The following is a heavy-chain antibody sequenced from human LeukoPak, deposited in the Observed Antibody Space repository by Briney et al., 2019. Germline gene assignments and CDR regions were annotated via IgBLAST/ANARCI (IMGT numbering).Heavy chain of an antibody. Sequence: GGTLRLSCAASGFTFTSAWINWVRQAPGKGLEWVGRIKAKTEGGAIVSAAPVQGRFTISRDESRSTSYLQMTSLQSDDTAVYYCAAFCVGTRCPWDAFDFWGQGSMVTVSS. CDR1: GFTFTSAW. CDR3: AAFCVGTRCPWDAFDF. D-gene: IGHD2-21*01. V-gene: IGHV3-15*01. CDR2: IKAKTEGGAI. J-gene: IGHJ3*01.